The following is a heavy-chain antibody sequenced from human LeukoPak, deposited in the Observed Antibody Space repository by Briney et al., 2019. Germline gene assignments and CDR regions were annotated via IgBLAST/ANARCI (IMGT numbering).Heavy chain of an antibody. CDR2: VSATDVRT. CDR3: AKDLSGSFDY. V-gene: IGHV3-23*01. Sequence: GGSLRLSCAASGFTFSIYAMSWVRQAPGKGLEWVSAVSATDVRTYYADSVKGRFTISRDNSKRTLYLQMNSLRAEDTALYYCAKDLSGSFDYWGQGSLVTVSS. CDR1: GFTFSIYA. J-gene: IGHJ4*02. D-gene: IGHD1-26*01.